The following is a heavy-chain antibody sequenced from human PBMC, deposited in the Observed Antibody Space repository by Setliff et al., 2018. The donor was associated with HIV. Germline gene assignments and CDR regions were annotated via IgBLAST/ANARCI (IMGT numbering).Heavy chain of an antibody. V-gene: IGHV4-61*09. CDR2: VHSTLST. D-gene: IGHD6-19*01. CDR1: GDSMTSGSFY. CDR3: ARRTFGSGRFDP. Sequence: SETLSLTCTVSGDSMTSGSFYWSWVRQPAGKGLEWIGQVHSTLSTNYNPSLKSRLSISADTSKDQFSLNLRFVTAADTALYYCARRTFGSGRFDPWGQGTPVTVSS. J-gene: IGHJ5*02.